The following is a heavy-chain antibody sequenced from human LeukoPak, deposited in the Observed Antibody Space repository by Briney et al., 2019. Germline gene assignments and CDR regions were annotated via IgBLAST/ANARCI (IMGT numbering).Heavy chain of an antibody. Sequence: SVKVSCKASGGTFSTSSISWVRQAPGQGLEWMGDIVPIFGRTNYAQNFQGRVSITADRSTSTAYMELNSLRFEDTAVYYCARQYSGSPDWGQGSLVTVSS. CDR1: GGTFSTSS. V-gene: IGHV1-69*06. CDR2: IVPIFGRT. D-gene: IGHD1-26*01. CDR3: ARQYSGSPD. J-gene: IGHJ4*02.